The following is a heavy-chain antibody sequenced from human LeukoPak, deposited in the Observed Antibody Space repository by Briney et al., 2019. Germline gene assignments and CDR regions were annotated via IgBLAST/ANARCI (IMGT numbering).Heavy chain of an antibody. CDR3: AKDPGAVAGTTDY. CDR2: IRYDGSNK. V-gene: IGHV3-30*02. D-gene: IGHD6-19*01. Sequence: PGGSLRLSCAASGFTFSSYGMHWVRQAPGKGLEWVAFIRYDGSNKYYADSVKGRFTISRDNSKNTLYLQMNSLRAEDTAVYYCAKDPGAVAGTTDYWGQGTLVTVSS. J-gene: IGHJ4*02. CDR1: GFTFSSYG.